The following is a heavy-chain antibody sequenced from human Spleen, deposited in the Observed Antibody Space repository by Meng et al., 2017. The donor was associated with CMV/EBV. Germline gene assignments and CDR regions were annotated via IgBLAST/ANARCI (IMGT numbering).Heavy chain of an antibody. CDR3: ARGALESVTCSSTSCYTGKYYNWFDP. V-gene: IGHV4-34*01. D-gene: IGHD2-2*02. CDR1: GGSFSRYF. J-gene: IGHJ5*02. Sequence: GSLRLSCAVYGGSFSRYFWSWIRQSPGKGLEWIAEIDQSGITNYNPSLESRVSISVDTSKNQFSLKLSSVTAADTAVYYCARGALESVTCSSTSCYTGKYYNWFDPWGQGTLVTVSS. CDR2: IDQSGIT.